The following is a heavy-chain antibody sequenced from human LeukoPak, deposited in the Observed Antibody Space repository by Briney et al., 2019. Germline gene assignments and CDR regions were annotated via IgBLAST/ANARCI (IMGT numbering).Heavy chain of an antibody. CDR2: INSDGSST. CDR3: ARGGYLFLGMDV. V-gene: IGHV3-74*01. Sequence: PGGSLRLSCAASGFTFSSYWMHWVRQAPGKGLVWVSRINSDGSSTSYADSVKGRFTISRDNAKNTLYLQMNSLRAEGTAVYYCARGGYLFLGMDVWGQGTTVTVSS. D-gene: IGHD3-16*02. CDR1: GFTFSSYW. J-gene: IGHJ6*02.